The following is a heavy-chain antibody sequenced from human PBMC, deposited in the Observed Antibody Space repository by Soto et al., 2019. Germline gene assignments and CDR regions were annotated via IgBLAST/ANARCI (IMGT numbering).Heavy chain of an antibody. J-gene: IGHJ6*02. CDR1: GFTFRTYT. V-gene: IGHV3-21*01. Sequence: GSLRLSCISSGFTFRTYTMNWVRQAPGKGLEWVSGIRGFSPYTFYTESVKGRFTISRDNAKNSLDLQMDSLRAEDTAVYYCARDRGYDAHDYYYNAMDVWGQGTTVTVSS. CDR2: IRGFSPYT. CDR3: ARDRGYDAHDYYYNAMDV. D-gene: IGHD3-10*01.